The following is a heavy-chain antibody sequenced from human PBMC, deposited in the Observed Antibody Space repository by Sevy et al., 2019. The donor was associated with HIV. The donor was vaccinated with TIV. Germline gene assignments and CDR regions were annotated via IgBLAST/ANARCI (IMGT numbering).Heavy chain of an antibody. CDR1: GFTFSSYW. D-gene: IGHD5-18*01. V-gene: IGHV3-7*01. CDR2: MKQDGSEK. CDR3: VREGLGGFSYSLDC. J-gene: IGHJ4*02. Sequence: GGSLRLSCAASGFTFSSYWMSWVRQAPGKGLEWVATMKQDGSEKYYVDSLKGRFTISRDNAKHLLYLPMNSLRAEDTAVYYCVREGLGGFSYSLDCWGQGTLVTVSS.